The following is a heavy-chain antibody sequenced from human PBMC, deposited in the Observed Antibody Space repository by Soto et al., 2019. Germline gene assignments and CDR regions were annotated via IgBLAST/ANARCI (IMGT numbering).Heavy chain of an antibody. D-gene: IGHD6-13*01. CDR1: GFSFSSYG. V-gene: IGHV3-33*01. CDR3: ARGLFSYSSSSANWFDP. CDR2: IWDDGSNK. J-gene: IGHJ5*02. Sequence: PGGSLRLSCVASGFSFSSYGMHWVRQAPGRGLEWVALIWDDGSNKDYADSVRGRFTISRDNSKNTLYLEMNSLRVDDTGVYYCARGLFSYSSSSANWFDPRGQGALVTVSS.